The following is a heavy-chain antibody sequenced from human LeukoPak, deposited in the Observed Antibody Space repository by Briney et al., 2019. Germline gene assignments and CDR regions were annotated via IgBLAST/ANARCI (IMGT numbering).Heavy chain of an antibody. CDR2: ISAYNGNT. CDR1: GYTFTSYG. J-gene: IGHJ5*02. D-gene: IGHD2-2*01. Sequence: ASVKVSCKASGYTFTSYGISWVRQAPGQGLEWMRWISAYNGNTNYAQKLQGRVTMTTDTSTSTAYMELRSLRSDDTAVYYCATHRFSSRGHPSTSPRGWFDPWGQGTLVTVSS. CDR3: ATHRFSSRGHPSTSPRGWFDP. V-gene: IGHV1-18*01.